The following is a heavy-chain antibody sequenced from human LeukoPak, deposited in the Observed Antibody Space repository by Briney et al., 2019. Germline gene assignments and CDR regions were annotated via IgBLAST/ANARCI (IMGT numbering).Heavy chain of an antibody. CDR3: ASSPDDGPDY. CDR2: INSDGSST. CDR1: GFTFSSYW. J-gene: IGHJ4*02. V-gene: IGHV3-74*01. D-gene: IGHD5-24*01. Sequence: GGSLRLSCAASGFTFSSYWMHWVRQVPGKGLVWVSRINSDGSSTNYADSVKGRFTISRDNAKNTLYLQMNSLRAEDTAVYYSASSPDDGPDYWGQGTLVTVSS.